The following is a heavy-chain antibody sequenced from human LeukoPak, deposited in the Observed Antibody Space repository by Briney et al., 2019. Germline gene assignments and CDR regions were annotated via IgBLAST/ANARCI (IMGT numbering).Heavy chain of an antibody. CDR1: GGSISSSNW. CDR2: IYHSGST. J-gene: IGHJ3*02. V-gene: IGHV4-4*02. Sequence: PSETLSLTCAVSGGSISSSNWWSWVRQPPGKGLEWIGEIYHSGSTNYNPSLKSRVTISVDTSKNQFSLKLSSVTAADTAVYYCARDPARLLMVRGVDDAFDIWGQGTMVTVSS. D-gene: IGHD3-10*01. CDR3: ARDPARLLMVRGVDDAFDI.